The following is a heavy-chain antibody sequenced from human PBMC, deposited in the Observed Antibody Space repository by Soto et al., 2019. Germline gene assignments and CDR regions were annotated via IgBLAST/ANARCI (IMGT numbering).Heavy chain of an antibody. D-gene: IGHD3-22*01. CDR3: AKEDYYDSSCYYANWFDP. CDR1: GFTVSNYW. V-gene: IGHV3-74*01. CDR2: IKSDGTT. J-gene: IGHJ5*02. Sequence: GGSLRLSCAASGFTVSNYWMNWVRQAPGKGLVWVSHIKSDGTTSYADSVKGRFTISRDNSKNTLYLQMNSLRAEDTAVYYCAKEDYYDSSCYYANWFDPWGQGTLVTVSS.